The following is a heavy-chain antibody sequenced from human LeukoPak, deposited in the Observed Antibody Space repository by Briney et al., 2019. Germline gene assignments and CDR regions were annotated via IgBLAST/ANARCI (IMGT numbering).Heavy chain of an antibody. D-gene: IGHD1-26*01. Sequence: GSSLRLSCEASGFTFRSYGMHWVRQAPGKGLEWVTSISHDGGSKYSADSVKGRFTISRDNSRNTLSLQMNSLRAEDTAVYYCARAGRVDYWGQGTLVTVSS. CDR3: ARAGRVDY. J-gene: IGHJ4*02. CDR1: GFTFRSYG. V-gene: IGHV3-30*03. CDR2: ISHDGGSK.